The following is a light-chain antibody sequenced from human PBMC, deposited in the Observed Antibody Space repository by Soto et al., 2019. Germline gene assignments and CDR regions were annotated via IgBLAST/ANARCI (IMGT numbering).Light chain of an antibody. J-gene: IGKJ1*01. CDR1: QSVSNSY. Sequence: EIVLAQSPGTLSLSPGERATLSCRASQSVSNSYLAWYQQKPGQAPRLLIYGASSRATGIPDRFSGSGSGTDFTLTISRLEPEDFAVYYCQQYGSPRTFGQGTKVDIK. CDR3: QQYGSPRT. CDR2: GAS. V-gene: IGKV3-20*01.